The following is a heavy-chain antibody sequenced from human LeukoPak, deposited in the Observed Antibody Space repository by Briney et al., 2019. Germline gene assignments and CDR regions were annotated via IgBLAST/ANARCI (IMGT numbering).Heavy chain of an antibody. CDR2: IYYSGST. V-gene: IGHV4-39*01. D-gene: IGHD2-2*01. J-gene: IGHJ4*02. CDR1: GGSISSSSYY. Sequence: PSETLPLTCTVSGGSISSSSYYWGWIRQPPGKGLEWIGSIYYSGSTYYNPSLKSRVTISVDTSKNQFSLKVSSVTAADTAVYYCARRVVPAADFDYWGQGTLVTVSS. CDR3: ARRVVPAADFDY.